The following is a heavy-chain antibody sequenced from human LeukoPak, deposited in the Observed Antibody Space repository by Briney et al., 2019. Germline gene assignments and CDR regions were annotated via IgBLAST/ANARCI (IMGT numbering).Heavy chain of an antibody. CDR2: MNPNSGNT. J-gene: IGHJ6*03. CDR1: GYAFTSYD. CDR3: ARGVGFAHYYYMDV. D-gene: IGHD2-2*01. V-gene: IGHV1-8*01. Sequence: ASVKVSCKASGYAFTSYDINWVRQATGQGLEWMGWMNPNSGNTGYAQKFQGRVTMTRNTSISTAYMELSSLRSEDTAVYYCARGVGFAHYYYMDVWGKGTTVTVSS.